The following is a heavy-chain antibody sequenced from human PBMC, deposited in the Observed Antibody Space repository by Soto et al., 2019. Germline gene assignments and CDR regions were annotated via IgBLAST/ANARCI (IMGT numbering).Heavy chain of an antibody. J-gene: IGHJ6*03. CDR1: GFTFSSYA. CDR3: ASSHSGCDLGGCYYYYYMAV. CDR2: ISGSGGST. D-gene: IGHD5-12*01. Sequence: GGSLRLSCAASGFTFSSYAMSWVRQAPGKGLEWVSAISGSGGSTYYADSVKGRFTISRDNSKNTLYLQMNSLRAEDTAVYYCASSHSGCDLGGCYYYYYMAVWGKGTTVTVSS. V-gene: IGHV3-23*01.